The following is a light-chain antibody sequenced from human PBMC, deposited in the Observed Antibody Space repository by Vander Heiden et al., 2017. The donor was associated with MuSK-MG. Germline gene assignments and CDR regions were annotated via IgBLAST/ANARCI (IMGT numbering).Light chain of an antibody. CDR2: VGPGGIVG. CDR1: SGYSDYK. J-gene: IGLJ1*01. CDR3: GADQVYGSNFVYV. V-gene: IGLV9-49*01. Sequence: QPVLTQPPSASASLGASVTLTCTLSSGYSDYKVDWYQQRPGKGPRFGMRVGPGGIVGSKGDGIPDRFSVLGSGLNRYLTIKNIQEEDESDYHCGADQVYGSNFVYVFGTGTKVTVL.